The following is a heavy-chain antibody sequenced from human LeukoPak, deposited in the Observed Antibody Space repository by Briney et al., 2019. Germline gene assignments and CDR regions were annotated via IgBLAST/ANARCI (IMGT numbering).Heavy chain of an antibody. CDR2: IYSGGST. Sequence: GGSLRLSCAASGFTVSSNYMSWVRQAPGKGLEWVSVIYSGGSTYYADSVKGRFTISRDNSKNTLYLQMNSLRAEDTAVYYCARAEILTTGSYYYYYYMDVWGKGTTVTVSS. J-gene: IGHJ6*03. CDR3: ARAEILTTGSYYYYYYMDV. CDR1: GFTVSSNY. D-gene: IGHD4-17*01. V-gene: IGHV3-53*01.